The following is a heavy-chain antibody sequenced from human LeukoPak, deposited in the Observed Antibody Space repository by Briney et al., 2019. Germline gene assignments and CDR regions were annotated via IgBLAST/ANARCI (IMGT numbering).Heavy chain of an antibody. D-gene: IGHD6-19*01. CDR1: GYTFTSYG. J-gene: IGHJ4*02. CDR2: IIPIFDTA. Sequence: GASVKVSCKASGYTFTSYGISWVRQAPGQGLEWMGGIIPIFDTANYAQKFQGRVTITADESTSTAYMELSSLRSEDTAVYYCARYYSGWYYFDYWGQGTLVTVSS. V-gene: IGHV1-69*13. CDR3: ARYYSGWYYFDY.